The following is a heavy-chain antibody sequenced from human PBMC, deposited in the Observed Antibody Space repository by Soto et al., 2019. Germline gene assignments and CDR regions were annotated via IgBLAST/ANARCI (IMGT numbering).Heavy chain of an antibody. Sequence: SVKVSCKASGGTFSSFTISWVRQAPGQGLEWMGGIIPIYGTANYAQKFQDRVTIIADASTTTAYMELSSLRSEDTAIYYCAKDRRADWESYSYYAMDVWGQGTTVPV. J-gene: IGHJ6*02. D-gene: IGHD1-26*01. CDR2: IIPIYGTA. V-gene: IGHV1-69*13. CDR3: AKDRRADWESYSYYAMDV. CDR1: GGTFSSFT.